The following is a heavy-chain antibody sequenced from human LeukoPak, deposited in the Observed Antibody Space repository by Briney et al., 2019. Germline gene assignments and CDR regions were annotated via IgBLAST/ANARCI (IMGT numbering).Heavy chain of an antibody. V-gene: IGHV4-34*01. J-gene: IGHJ6*02. Sequence: SETLSLTCAVYGGSFSDYYRSWIRQSPGKGLEWIGEINHSVSTNYNPSLKSRVTISVDTSKNQFSLNVSSVTAADTAVYYCARDYVVVLADGAWDYYHGMDVWGQGTTVTVSS. D-gene: IGHD2-15*01. CDR1: GGSFSDYY. CDR2: INHSVST. CDR3: ARDYVVVLADGAWDYYHGMDV.